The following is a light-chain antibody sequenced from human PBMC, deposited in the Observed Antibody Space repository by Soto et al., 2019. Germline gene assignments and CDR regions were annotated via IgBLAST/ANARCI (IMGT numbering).Light chain of an antibody. V-gene: IGLV2-14*01. CDR2: EVS. J-gene: IGLJ1*01. CDR1: SSDVGGYKY. Sequence: QSALTQPASVSGSPGQSITISCAGTSSDVGGYKYVSWYQQNPGKAPKLIIYEVSSRPSGVSNRFSGSKSGNTASLTISGLQAEDEADYYCSSFTSARTLYVFGSGTKATVL. CDR3: SSFTSARTLYV.